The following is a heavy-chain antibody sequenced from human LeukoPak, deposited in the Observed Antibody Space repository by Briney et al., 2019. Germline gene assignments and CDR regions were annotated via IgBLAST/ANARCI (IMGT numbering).Heavy chain of an antibody. CDR1: GFTFSSYW. V-gene: IGHV3-7*01. Sequence: GGSLRLSCAASGFTFSSYWMSWDRQAPGKRLEWVANIKQDGSEKYYVDSVKGRFTISRDNAKNSLYLQMNSLRAEDTAVYYCARDLGQYYDTSDNWFDPWGQGTLVTVSS. CDR2: IKQDGSEK. CDR3: ARDLGQYYDTSDNWFDP. D-gene: IGHD3-22*01. J-gene: IGHJ5*02.